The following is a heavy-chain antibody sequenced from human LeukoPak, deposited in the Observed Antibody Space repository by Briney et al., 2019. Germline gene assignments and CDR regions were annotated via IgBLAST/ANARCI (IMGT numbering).Heavy chain of an antibody. CDR2: INSDGSST. D-gene: IGHD1-1*01. V-gene: IGHV3-74*01. CDR1: GFTFSSYW. Sequence: GGSLRLSCAASGFTFSSYWMHWVRQAPGKGLVWVSRINSDGSSTSYADSVKGRFTISRDNAKNTLYLQMNSLRAEDTAVYHCATYINWVAGDVWGQGTAVSVSS. J-gene: IGHJ6*02. CDR3: ATYINWVAGDV.